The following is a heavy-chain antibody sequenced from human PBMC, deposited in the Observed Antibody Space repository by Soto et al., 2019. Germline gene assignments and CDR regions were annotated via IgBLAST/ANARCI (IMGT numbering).Heavy chain of an antibody. CDR3: TSIAVATPDSIEYYYGMDV. D-gene: IGHD6-19*01. V-gene: IGHV3-73*01. Sequence: GGSLRLSCAASGFTFSGSAMHWVRQASGKGLEWVGRIRSKANSYATAYAASVKGRFTISRDDSKNTAYLQMNSRKTEDTAVYYCTSIAVATPDSIEYYYGMDVWGQGTTVTVSS. CDR2: IRSKANSYAT. CDR1: GFTFSGSA. J-gene: IGHJ6*02.